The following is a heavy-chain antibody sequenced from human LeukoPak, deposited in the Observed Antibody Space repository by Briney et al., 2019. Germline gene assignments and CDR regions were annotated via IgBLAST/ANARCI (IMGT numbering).Heavy chain of an antibody. CDR1: GYSFTSYW. J-gene: IGHJ5*02. CDR3: ARFFVVVPAAIWFDP. D-gene: IGHD2-2*02. Sequence: GESLKISXKGSGYSFTSYWIGWVRQMPGKGREWMGIIYPGDSDTRYSPSFQGQVTISADKSISTAYLQWSSLKASDTAMYYCARFFVVVPAAIWFDPWGQGTLVTVSS. CDR2: IYPGDSDT. V-gene: IGHV5-51*01.